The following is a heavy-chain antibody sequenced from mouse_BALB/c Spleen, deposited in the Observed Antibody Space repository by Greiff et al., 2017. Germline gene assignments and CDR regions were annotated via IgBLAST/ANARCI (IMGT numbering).Heavy chain of an antibody. CDR2: ISYSGST. Sequence: EVKLMESGPGLVKPSQSLSLTCTVTGYSITSDYAWNWIRQFPGNKLEWMGYISYSGSTSYNPSLKSRISITRDTSKNQFFLQLNSVTTEDTATYYCARTTMITRYAMDYWGQGTSVTVSS. V-gene: IGHV3-2*02. J-gene: IGHJ4*01. CDR3: ARTTMITRYAMDY. CDR1: GYSITSDYA. D-gene: IGHD2-4*01.